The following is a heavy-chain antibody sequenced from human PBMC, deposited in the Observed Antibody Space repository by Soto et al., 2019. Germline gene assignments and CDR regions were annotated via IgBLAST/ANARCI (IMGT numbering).Heavy chain of an antibody. CDR3: ARGAYAILQFGP. CDR2: IYYSGST. V-gene: IGHV4-61*01. CDR1: GGSVSSGSYY. J-gene: IGHJ5*02. D-gene: IGHD2-8*01. Sequence: SETLSLTCTFSGGSVSSGSYYWSWIRQPPGKGLEWIGYIYYSGSTNYNPSLKSRVTISVDTSKNQFSLKLSSVTAADTAVYHCARGAYAILQFGPWGQGTLVTVSS.